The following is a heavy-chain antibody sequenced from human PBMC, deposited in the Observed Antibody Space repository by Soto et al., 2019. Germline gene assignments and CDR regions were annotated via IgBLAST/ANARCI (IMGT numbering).Heavy chain of an antibody. Sequence: QVQLVQSGAEVKKPGASVKVSCKASGYTFTSYGISWVRQAPGQGLEWMGWIIAYNGNTNYAQKLQGRVTMTTDTSTSTAYMELRSLRSDDTAVYYCARDGTFRYSSGWIPFDYWGQGTLVTVSS. CDR1: GYTFTSYG. V-gene: IGHV1-18*04. D-gene: IGHD6-19*01. CDR2: IIAYNGNT. CDR3: ARDGTFRYSSGWIPFDY. J-gene: IGHJ4*02.